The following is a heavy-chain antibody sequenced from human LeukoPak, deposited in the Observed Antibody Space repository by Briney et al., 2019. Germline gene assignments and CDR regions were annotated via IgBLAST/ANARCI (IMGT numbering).Heavy chain of an antibody. Sequence: GGSLRLSCAASGFTFSSYAMSWVRQAPGKGLEWVSAISGSGGSTYYADSVKGRFTISRDDSKNTVYLQMNSLRAGDTAIYYCAKDYLRTTDYWGQGTLVTVSS. V-gene: IGHV3-23*01. CDR2: ISGSGGST. J-gene: IGHJ4*02. CDR1: GFTFSSYA. CDR3: AKDYLRTTDY. D-gene: IGHD4-17*01.